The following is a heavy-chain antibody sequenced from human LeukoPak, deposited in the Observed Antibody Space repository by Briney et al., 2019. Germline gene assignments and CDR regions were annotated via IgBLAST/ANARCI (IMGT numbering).Heavy chain of an antibody. Sequence: SETLSLTCSVSGGSISSSSYCWGWIRQPPGKGLEWIGSIYYSGNTYHNPSLKSRVTISVDTSKNQFSLKLSSVTAADTAVYYCARHTLALTGRYFDYWGQGTLVTVSS. CDR1: GGSISSSSYC. J-gene: IGHJ4*02. CDR2: IYYSGNT. D-gene: IGHD1-14*01. V-gene: IGHV4-39*01. CDR3: ARHTLALTGRYFDY.